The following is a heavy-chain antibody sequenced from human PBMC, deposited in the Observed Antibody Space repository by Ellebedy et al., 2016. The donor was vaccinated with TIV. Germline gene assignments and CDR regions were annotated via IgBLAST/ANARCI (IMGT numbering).Heavy chain of an antibody. CDR1: GFTFSSYE. CDR3: AREGLCGGDCYPDY. CDR2: ISSSGSTI. D-gene: IGHD2-21*02. J-gene: IGHJ4*02. V-gene: IGHV3-48*03. Sequence: GGSLRLSCAASGFTFSSYEMNWVRQAPGKGLEWVSYISSSGSTIYYADSVKGRFTISRDNAKNSLYLQMNSLRAEDTAVYYCAREGLCGGDCYPDYWGQGTLVTVSS.